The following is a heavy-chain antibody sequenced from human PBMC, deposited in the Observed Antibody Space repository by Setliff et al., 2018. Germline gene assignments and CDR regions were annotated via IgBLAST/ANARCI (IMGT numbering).Heavy chain of an antibody. CDR3: SRMDGRSGYFGFDL. V-gene: IGHV1-2*07. Sequence: GASVKVSCKPSGYTFTDYYIHWVRQAPGQGLEWMGWINPKNGDIFYAPKFAGRVTMTRDTPISTGYMELSLLTSDDTAVYFCSRMDGRSGYFGFDLWGHGSLVTVSS. CDR1: GYTFTDYY. CDR2: INPKNGDI. D-gene: IGHD3-22*01. J-gene: IGHJ4*01.